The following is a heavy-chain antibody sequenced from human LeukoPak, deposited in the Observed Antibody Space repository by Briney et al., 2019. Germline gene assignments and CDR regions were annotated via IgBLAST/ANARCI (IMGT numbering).Heavy chain of an antibody. CDR1: GGTFSSYA. D-gene: IGHD6-6*01. CDR3: AKSIAARDPKGMDV. CDR2: IIPIFGTA. V-gene: IGHV1-69*13. J-gene: IGHJ6*02. Sequence: ASVKVSCKASGGTFSSYAISWVRQALGQGLEWMGGIIPIFGTANYAQKFQGRVTITADESTSTAYMELSSLRSEDTAVYYCAKSIAARDPKGMDVWGQGTTVTVSS.